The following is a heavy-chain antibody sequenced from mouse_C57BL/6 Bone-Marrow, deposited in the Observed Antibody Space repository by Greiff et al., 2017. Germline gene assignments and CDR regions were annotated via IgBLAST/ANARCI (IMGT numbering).Heavy chain of an antibody. CDR1: GYTFTSYG. CDR2: IYPRSGNT. V-gene: IGHV1-81*01. D-gene: IGHD1-1*01. Sequence: QVQLQQSGAELARPGASVKLSCKASGYTFTSYGISWVKQRTGQGLEWIGEIYPRSGNTYYNEKFKGKATLTADKSSSTAYMELRSLTSKDSAVYFCARWIYYYGSSPHWYFDVWGTGTTVTVSS. CDR3: ARWIYYYGSSPHWYFDV. J-gene: IGHJ1*03.